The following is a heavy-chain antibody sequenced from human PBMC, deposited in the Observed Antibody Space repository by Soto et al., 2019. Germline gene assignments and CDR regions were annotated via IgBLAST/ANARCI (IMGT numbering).Heavy chain of an antibody. V-gene: IGHV4-4*02. CDR1: GASISNSHW. Sequence: SETLSLTCVVSGASISNSHWLSWVRQPPGEGLEWIGEIYHSGSTNYNPSLGSRVTISVDTSKNQFSLKLSSVTAADTAVYYCARHREEWSMSYLESWFDPWGQGTLVTVSS. J-gene: IGHJ5*02. CDR3: ARHREEWSMSYLESWFDP. CDR2: IYHSGST. D-gene: IGHD3-10*01.